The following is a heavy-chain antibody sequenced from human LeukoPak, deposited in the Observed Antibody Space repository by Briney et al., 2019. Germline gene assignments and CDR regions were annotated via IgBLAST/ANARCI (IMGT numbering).Heavy chain of an antibody. J-gene: IGHJ4*02. CDR2: ISAYNGNT. V-gene: IGHV1-18*01. Sequence: EASVKVSCKASGYTFTSYGISWVRQAPGQGLEWMGWISAYNGNTNYAQKLQGRVTMTTDTSTSTAYMELRSLRSDDTAVYYRARSGGDYQLLPYYFDYWGQGTLVTVSS. D-gene: IGHD2-2*01. CDR1: GYTFTSYG. CDR3: ARSGGDYQLLPYYFDY.